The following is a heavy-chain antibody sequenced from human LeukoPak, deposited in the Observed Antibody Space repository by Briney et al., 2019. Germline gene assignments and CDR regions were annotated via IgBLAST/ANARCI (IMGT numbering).Heavy chain of an antibody. CDR2: IDPEDGES. CDR3: ATADKWEPLGY. CDR1: GASLSETS. Sequence: ASVKVSCKVSGASLSETSIHWVRQAPGQWLEWMGGIDPEDGESIVAQSFQGRCSMAEDTSTDTAYMERRSLRLQDTAVYYWATADKWEPLGYWGQGTLVTVAS. V-gene: IGHV1-24*01. D-gene: IGHD1-26*01. J-gene: IGHJ4*02.